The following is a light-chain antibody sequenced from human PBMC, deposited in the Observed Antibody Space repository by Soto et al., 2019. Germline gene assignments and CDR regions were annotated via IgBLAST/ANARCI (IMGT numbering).Light chain of an antibody. V-gene: IGKV3-20*01. CDR2: GVS. Sequence: EIVLTQSPGTLSLSPGERATLSCRASQSVSSGSLAWYQQKPGQAPRLLIYGVSSRATGIPDRFSGSGSGTDFTLTISRLEPEDFGVYYCQQYGDSPLTSGPGTKVDIK. CDR3: QQYGDSPLT. CDR1: QSVSSGS. J-gene: IGKJ3*01.